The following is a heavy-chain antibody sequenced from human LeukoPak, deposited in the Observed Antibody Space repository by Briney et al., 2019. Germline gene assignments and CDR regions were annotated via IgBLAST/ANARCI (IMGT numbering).Heavy chain of an antibody. D-gene: IGHD3-10*01. CDR2: INHSGST. J-gene: IGHJ6*02. Sequence: SETLSLTCAVYGGSFSGYYWSWIRQPPGKGLEWIGEINHSGSTNYNPSLKSRVTISVDTSKNQFSLKLSSVTAADTAVYYCARVPGKNYGMDVWGQGTTVTVSS. CDR3: ARVPGKNYGMDV. CDR1: GGSFSGYY. V-gene: IGHV4-34*01.